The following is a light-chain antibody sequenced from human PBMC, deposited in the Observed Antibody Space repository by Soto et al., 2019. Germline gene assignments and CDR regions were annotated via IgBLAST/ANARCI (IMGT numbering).Light chain of an antibody. V-gene: IGKV1-5*03. J-gene: IGKJ1*01. CDR2: EAS. CDR1: QMIYTW. Sequence: DIQMTQSPSTLSASFGDSVTITCRASQMIYTWLAWYQQRPGKAPKILIYEASSLDVGVPYRFSGSGSGTEFTLTISSLQPDDFATYYCQHYDQYPGTFGQGTKVDIK. CDR3: QHYDQYPGT.